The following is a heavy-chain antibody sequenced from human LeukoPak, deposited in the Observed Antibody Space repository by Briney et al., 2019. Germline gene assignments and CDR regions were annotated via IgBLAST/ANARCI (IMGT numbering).Heavy chain of an antibody. CDR3: ARRYCSTTSCYMADY. D-gene: IGHD2-2*02. CDR2: INADSGGT. J-gene: IGHJ4*02. Sequence: GASVKVSCKASGYTFTDYYMHWVRQAPGQGLEWMGWINADSGGTNYAQKFQGRVTMTRDTSISTAYMELSRLRSDDTAVYYCARRYCSTTSCYMADYWGQGTLVTVSS. V-gene: IGHV1-2*02. CDR1: GYTFTDYY.